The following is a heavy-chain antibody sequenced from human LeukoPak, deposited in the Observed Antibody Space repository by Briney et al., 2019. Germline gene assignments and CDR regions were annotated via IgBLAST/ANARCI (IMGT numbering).Heavy chain of an antibody. J-gene: IGHJ3*02. Sequence: SETLSLTCTVSGVSITSYYWTWIRQSPGKGLEWIGFVHNSGSTNYNPSLKSRVTMSIDTSKNQFSLKLNSVTAADTAVYYCSREAGIEGAFDIWGPGTMVTVSS. V-gene: IGHV4-59*01. CDR3: SREAGIEGAFDI. D-gene: IGHD6-13*01. CDR2: VHNSGST. CDR1: GVSITSYY.